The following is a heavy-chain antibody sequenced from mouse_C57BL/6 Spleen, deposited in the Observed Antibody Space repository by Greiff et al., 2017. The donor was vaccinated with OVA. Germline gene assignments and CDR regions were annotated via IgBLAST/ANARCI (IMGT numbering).Heavy chain of an antibody. J-gene: IGHJ3*01. CDR1: GYTFTSYW. D-gene: IGHD2-4*01. V-gene: IGHV1-61*01. Sequence: QVQLKQPGAELVRPGSSVKLSCKASGYTFTSYWMDWVKQRPGQGLEWIGNIYPSDSETHYNQKFKDKATLTVDKSSSTAYMQLSSLTSEDSAVYYCACGYDYDGPWFAYWGQGTLVTVSA. CDR2: IYPSDSET. CDR3: ACGYDYDGPWFAY.